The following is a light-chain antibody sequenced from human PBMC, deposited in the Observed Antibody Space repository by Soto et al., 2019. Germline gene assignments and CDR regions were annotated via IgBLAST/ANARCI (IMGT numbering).Light chain of an antibody. CDR2: EVS. Sequence: QSVLTQPPSASGSPGQSVTISCTGTSNDVGGYNYVSWYQQHPGKAPKFIIYEVSKRPSGVPDRFSGSKSGNTASLTVSGLQAEDEANYYCTSYAGSNTHVVFGGGTKLTVL. CDR3: TSYAGSNTHVV. V-gene: IGLV2-8*01. J-gene: IGLJ2*01. CDR1: SNDVGGYNY.